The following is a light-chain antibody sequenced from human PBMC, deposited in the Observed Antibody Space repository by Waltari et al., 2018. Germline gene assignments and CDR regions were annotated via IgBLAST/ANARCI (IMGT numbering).Light chain of an antibody. J-gene: IGKJ5*01. CDR1: QSLLSSFNSKTY. Sequence: DIVLTQFPDSLAVSLGDRATINCKSSQSLLSSFNSKTYIAWYQQKPGKPPKLLINWASARGSGVPERFSGSGSETDFTLTISSLQAEDVAVYYCHHYYIPPLTFGQGTRLEIK. CDR3: HHYYIPPLT. V-gene: IGKV4-1*01. CDR2: WAS.